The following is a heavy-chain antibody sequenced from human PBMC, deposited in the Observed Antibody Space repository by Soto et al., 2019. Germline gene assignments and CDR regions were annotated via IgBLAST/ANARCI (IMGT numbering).Heavy chain of an antibody. CDR2: ISSSSSTI. J-gene: IGHJ4*02. V-gene: IGHV3-48*02. D-gene: IGHD2-15*01. Sequence: GGSLRLSCAASGFTFSSYSMNGVRQAPGKGLEWVSYISSSSSTIYYADSVKGRFTISRDNDKKSLYLQKNSLRDEDTAVYYCARDDGFAVGYWGQGTLVTVSS. CDR3: ARDDGFAVGY. CDR1: GFTFSSYS.